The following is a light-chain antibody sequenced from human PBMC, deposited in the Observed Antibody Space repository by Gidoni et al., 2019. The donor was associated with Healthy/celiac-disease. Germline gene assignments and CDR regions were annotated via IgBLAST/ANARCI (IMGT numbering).Light chain of an antibody. Sequence: IQLTQSPSSLSASVGDRVTITCRASQGISSYLAWYQQKPWKAPKLLIYAASTWQSGVPSRFSGSGSGTDFTLTISSLQPEDFATYYCQQLNSYPQTFGQGTKVEIK. CDR2: AAS. CDR1: QGISSY. CDR3: QQLNSYPQT. V-gene: IGKV1-9*01. J-gene: IGKJ1*01.